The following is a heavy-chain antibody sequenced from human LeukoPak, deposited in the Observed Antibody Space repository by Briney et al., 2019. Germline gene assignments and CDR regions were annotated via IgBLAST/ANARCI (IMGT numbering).Heavy chain of an antibody. Sequence: GASVKVSCKTSGYTFTAYYVHWVRQAPGQGLEWMGWIHTNTGGTNTAQKFQGRVTMTRDTSISTANMELSRLTSDDTALYYCARGTAAATAISDYWGQGTLVTVSS. D-gene: IGHD1-26*01. J-gene: IGHJ4*02. CDR1: GYTFTAYY. CDR2: IHTNTGGT. CDR3: ARGTAAATAISDY. V-gene: IGHV1-2*02.